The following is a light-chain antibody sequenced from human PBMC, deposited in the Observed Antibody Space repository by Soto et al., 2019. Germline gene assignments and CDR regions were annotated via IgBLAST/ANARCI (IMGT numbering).Light chain of an antibody. Sequence: EIVLAQSPGNLSLSPGERATLSCRASQSVSSSYLAWYQQKPGQAPRLLIFGASSRATGIPDRFSGSGAGTDFTLTISRLEPEDFAVYYCQQYDNSPPMYTFGQGTNLEIK. CDR3: QQYDNSPPMYT. V-gene: IGKV3-20*01. CDR2: GAS. CDR1: QSVSSSY. J-gene: IGKJ2*01.